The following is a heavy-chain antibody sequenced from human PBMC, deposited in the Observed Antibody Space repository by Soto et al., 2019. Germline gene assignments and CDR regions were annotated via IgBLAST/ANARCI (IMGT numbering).Heavy chain of an antibody. CDR1: GGSISSYY. V-gene: IGHV4-59*01. Sequence: SETLSLTCTVSGGSISSYYWSWIRQPPGKGLEWIGYIYYSGSTNYNPSLKSRVTISVDTSKNQFSLKLSSVTAADTAVYYCARSYYYDSSGYPGNWFDPWGQGTLVTVSS. J-gene: IGHJ5*02. CDR2: IYYSGST. D-gene: IGHD3-22*01. CDR3: ARSYYYDSSGYPGNWFDP.